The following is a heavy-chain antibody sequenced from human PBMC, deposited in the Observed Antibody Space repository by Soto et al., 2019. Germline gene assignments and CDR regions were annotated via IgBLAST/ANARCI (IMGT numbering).Heavy chain of an antibody. D-gene: IGHD2-21*02. J-gene: IGHJ4*02. CDR2: FDPEGSDT. CDR3: ATMGFCGPGCYSFDY. CDR1: GYTLSELA. V-gene: IGHV1-24*01. Sequence: ASVKVSCKVAGYTLSELAIHWVRQAPGKGFEWMGGFDPEGSDTIYAQKFQGRVTMTSDTSTETAYMELERPTSEDTAFYYCATMGFCGPGCYSFDYWGQGTLVTVS.